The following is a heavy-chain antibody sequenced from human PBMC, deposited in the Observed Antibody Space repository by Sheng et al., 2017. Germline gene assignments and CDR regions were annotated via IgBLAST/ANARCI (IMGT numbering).Heavy chain of an antibody. CDR3: GKGERDFWSGYLDY. J-gene: IGHJ4*02. CDR1: GFSFSTYA. CDR2: ISGNGGST. D-gene: IGHD3-3*01. Sequence: EVQLLESGGGLLQPGGSLRLSCAASGFSFSTYAMSWVRQAPGKGLEWVSGISGNGGSTYYADSVKGRFTISRDNSKNTLYLQMNSLRAEDTAVYYCGKGERDFWSGYLDYWGQGTLVTVSS. V-gene: IGHV3-23*01.